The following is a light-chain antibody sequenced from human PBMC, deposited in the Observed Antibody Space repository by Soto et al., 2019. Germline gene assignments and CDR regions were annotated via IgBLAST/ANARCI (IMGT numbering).Light chain of an antibody. Sequence: QSVLTQSPSASGTPGQRVSISCSGSTSNIGNNTVSWYQHGPGTAPKLLINSNDQRPSAVPGRFSGSKSGTSDSLAISGPLSEDEADYYCATWDDSLNVVFGGGTKLT. CDR2: SND. CDR3: ATWDDSLNVV. J-gene: IGLJ2*01. V-gene: IGLV1-44*01. CDR1: TSNIGNNT.